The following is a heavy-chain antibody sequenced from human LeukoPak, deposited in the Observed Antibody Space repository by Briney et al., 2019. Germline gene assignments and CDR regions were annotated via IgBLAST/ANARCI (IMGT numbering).Heavy chain of an antibody. J-gene: IGHJ6*02. CDR3: ARGAAPDV. D-gene: IGHD2-15*01. CDR1: RFTVSSIY. V-gene: IGHV3-53*01. Sequence: SGGSLRLSCAASRFTVSSIYMSWVRQAPGKGLEWVSIIYRGGGTSYANSVRGRFIISRDNSKNTLYLQMNSLRAEDTAVYYCARGAAPDVWGQGTTVTVSS. CDR2: IYRGGGT.